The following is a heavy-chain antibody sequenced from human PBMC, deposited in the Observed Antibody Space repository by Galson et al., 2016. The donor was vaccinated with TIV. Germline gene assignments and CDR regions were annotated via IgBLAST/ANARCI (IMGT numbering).Heavy chain of an antibody. CDR1: GGSISDYY. J-gene: IGHJ4*02. CDR3: ARVHPGYFDY. CDR2: VYYTGST. Sequence: LTCTVSGGSISDYYWSWIRQPPGKGLDWIGYVYYTGSTDYNPSLKSRVTISVDTSKNQFSLRLSSVTAADTAMYYCARVHPGYFDYWGQGILVTVSS. V-gene: IGHV4-59*01. D-gene: IGHD7-27*01.